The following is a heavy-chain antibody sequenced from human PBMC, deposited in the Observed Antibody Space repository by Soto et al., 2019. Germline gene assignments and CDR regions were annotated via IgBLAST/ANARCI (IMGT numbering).Heavy chain of an antibody. CDR2: IHSDGSST. CDR3: ARGYRGAFDL. Sequence: EVQLLESGGGLVQPGESLRLSCAASGFTFSYYWMHWVRQAPGMGLVWVSRIHSDGSSTTYADSVKGRFTISRDNARNTLYLQMNSLRAEDTAVYYCARGYRGAFDLWGLGTVVTVSS. D-gene: IGHD1-1*01. V-gene: IGHV3-74*01. J-gene: IGHJ3*01. CDR1: GFTFSYYW.